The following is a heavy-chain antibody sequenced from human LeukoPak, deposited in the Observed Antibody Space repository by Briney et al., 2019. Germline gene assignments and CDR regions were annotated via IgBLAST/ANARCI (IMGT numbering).Heavy chain of an antibody. Sequence: GGSLRLSCAASGFSFSSYWMSWVRQAPGKGLEWVAYIKPDGSEKYYVDSVRGRFTISRDNAKNSLYLQMNSLRAEDTAVYYCARDGGNYFDYWGQGTPVTVSS. CDR2: IKPDGSEK. D-gene: IGHD3-16*01. J-gene: IGHJ4*02. CDR1: GFSFSSYW. V-gene: IGHV3-7*01. CDR3: ARDGGNYFDY.